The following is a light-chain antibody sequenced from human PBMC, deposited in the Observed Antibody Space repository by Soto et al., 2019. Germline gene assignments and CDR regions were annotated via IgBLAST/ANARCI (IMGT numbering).Light chain of an antibody. V-gene: IGLV1-44*01. J-gene: IGLJ2*01. CDR2: SNS. Sequence: QSVLAQPPSASGTPGQTVTISCSGGSSNIKTNGVSWYQQVPGAAPKLLIYSNSQRPSGAPDRFSGSKSGTSASLAISGLQSEDEATYHCSTWDDSLNGLIFGVGTKLTVL. CDR3: STWDDSLNGLI. CDR1: SSNIKTNG.